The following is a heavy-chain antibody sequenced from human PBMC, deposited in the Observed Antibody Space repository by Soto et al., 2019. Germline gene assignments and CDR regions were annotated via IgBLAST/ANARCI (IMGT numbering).Heavy chain of an antibody. CDR3: ARVYYGGNSGRWFDP. J-gene: IGHJ5*02. Sequence: ASVKVSCKASGGTFSSYAISWVRQAPGQGLEWMGGIIPIFGTANYAQKFQGRVTITADESTSTAYMELSSLRSEDTAVYYCARVYYGGNSGRWFDPWGQGTLVTVSS. V-gene: IGHV1-69*13. CDR1: GGTFSSYA. D-gene: IGHD4-17*01. CDR2: IIPIFGTA.